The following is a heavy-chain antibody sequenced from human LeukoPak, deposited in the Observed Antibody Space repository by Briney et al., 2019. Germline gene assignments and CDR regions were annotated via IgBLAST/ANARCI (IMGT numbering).Heavy chain of an antibody. Sequence: SETLSLTCAVYGGSFSGYYWSWIRQPPGKGLEWIGEINHSGSTNYNPSLKSRVTISVDTFKNQFSLKLSSVTAADTAVYYCARAGYYGSGSYRRYYGMDVWGKGTTVTVSS. CDR2: INHSGST. CDR1: GGSFSGYY. J-gene: IGHJ6*04. CDR3: ARAGYYGSGSYRRYYGMDV. D-gene: IGHD3-10*01. V-gene: IGHV4-34*01.